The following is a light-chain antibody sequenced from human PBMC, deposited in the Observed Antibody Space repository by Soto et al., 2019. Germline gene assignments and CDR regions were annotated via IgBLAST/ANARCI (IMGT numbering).Light chain of an antibody. CDR3: QQRSNWPPIT. V-gene: IGKV3-11*01. J-gene: IGKJ5*01. CDR2: RAS. Sequence: EIVLTQSPGTLSLSPGERATLSCRASQSVTSDLAWYQQKPGQAPRLLIYRASNRATGIPARFSGSGSGTDFTLTISSLEPEDFAVYYCQQRSNWPPITFGQGTRLEIK. CDR1: QSVTSD.